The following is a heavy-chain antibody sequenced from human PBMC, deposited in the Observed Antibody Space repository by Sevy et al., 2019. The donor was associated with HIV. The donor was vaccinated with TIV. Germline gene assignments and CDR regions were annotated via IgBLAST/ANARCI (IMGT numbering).Heavy chain of an antibody. CDR2: IYSGGST. CDR3: ARNGFSSGSLFWYFDL. Sequence: GESLKISCAASGFTFSSYAMSWVRQAPGKGLEWVSIIYSGGSTHYADSMKGRFVISRDDSKNTLYLQMNSLRAEDTAVYYCARNGFSSGSLFWYFDLWGRGTLVTVSS. CDR1: GFTFSSYA. D-gene: IGHD3-10*01. V-gene: IGHV3-53*01. J-gene: IGHJ2*01.